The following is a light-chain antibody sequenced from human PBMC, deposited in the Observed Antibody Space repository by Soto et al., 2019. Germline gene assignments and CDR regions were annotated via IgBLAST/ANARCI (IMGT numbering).Light chain of an antibody. CDR2: DAS. CDR1: QSVSDTH. J-gene: IGKJ1*01. Sequence: EIVLTQSPGALSLSPGESATLSCRASQSVSDTHVAWYQQRPGQAPRLLIYDASRRDIGVPDRFSGSGSGTDFTLTISGLEPEDFAVYFCHQYGMSPPTFGQGTQVEIK. CDR3: HQYGMSPPT. V-gene: IGKV3-20*01.